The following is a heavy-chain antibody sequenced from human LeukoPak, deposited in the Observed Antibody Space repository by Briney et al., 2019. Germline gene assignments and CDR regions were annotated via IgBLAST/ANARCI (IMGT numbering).Heavy chain of an antibody. CDR1: GFTVSSNY. J-gene: IGHJ6*02. V-gene: IGHV3-66*01. CDR3: AKGGELLYYYYGMDV. Sequence: SGGSLRLSCAASGFTVSSNYMSWVRQAPGKGLEWVSVIYSGGSTYYADSVKGRFTISRDNSKNTLYPQMNSLRAEDTAVYYCAKGGELLYYYYGMDVWGQGTTVTVS. D-gene: IGHD3-10*01. CDR2: IYSGGST.